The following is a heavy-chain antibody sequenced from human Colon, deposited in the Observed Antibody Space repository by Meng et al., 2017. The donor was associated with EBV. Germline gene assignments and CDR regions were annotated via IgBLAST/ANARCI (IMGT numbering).Heavy chain of an antibody. Sequence: QLQESGPGLVNPSGTPSLTSAVSGGSLSSRYWWSWVRQPPGKGLEWIGEIYHSGSTNYNPSLKSRVTISVDESKNQFSLRLSSVTAADTAVYYCARVGAYCGGDCYHPRWGQGTLVTVSS. V-gene: IGHV4-4*02. CDR1: GGSLSSRYW. CDR3: ARVGAYCGGDCYHPR. J-gene: IGHJ4*02. CDR2: IYHSGST. D-gene: IGHD2-21*02.